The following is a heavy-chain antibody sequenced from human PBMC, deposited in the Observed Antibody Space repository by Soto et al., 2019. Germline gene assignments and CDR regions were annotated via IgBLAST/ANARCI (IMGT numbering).Heavy chain of an antibody. V-gene: IGHV4-61*01. CDR3: ARAGLGDGSDY. CDR1: GGSVSSGSYY. D-gene: IGHD1-26*01. J-gene: IGHJ4*02. CDR2: IYYSGST. Sequence: QVQLQESGPGLVKPSETLSLTCTVSGGSVSSGSYYWSWIRQPPGKGLEWIGYIYYSGSTKYNPSPKSRVTISVATSKSQFSLKLSSVTAADTAVYYCARAGLGDGSDYWGQGTLVTVSS.